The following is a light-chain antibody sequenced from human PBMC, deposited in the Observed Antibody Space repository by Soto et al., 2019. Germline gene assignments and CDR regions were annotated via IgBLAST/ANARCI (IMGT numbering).Light chain of an antibody. V-gene: IGKV3-20*01. Sequence: EIVLTQSPGTLSLSPGERATLSCRTSQTVCSTCLAWYQQKPGQAPRLLISGASNRATGIPDRFSGSGSGTDFTLTITRLEPDDFAVYYCQQYGGSPGFTFGPGTNVDIK. CDR2: GAS. CDR3: QQYGGSPGFT. J-gene: IGKJ3*01. CDR1: QTVCSTC.